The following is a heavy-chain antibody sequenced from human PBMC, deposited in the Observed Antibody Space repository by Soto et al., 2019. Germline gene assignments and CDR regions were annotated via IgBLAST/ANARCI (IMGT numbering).Heavy chain of an antibody. D-gene: IGHD6-19*01. CDR2: INAGNGTT. CDR3: AKEVAVAGDLDY. CDR1: GYTFTSYA. J-gene: IGHJ4*01. Sequence: GASVKVSCXASGYTFTSYAMHWVRQAPGQRLEWMGWINAGNGTTYYADSVKGRFTISRDNSKNTLYLQMDRLRPEDTAVYYCAKEVAVAGDLDYWGHGTLVTVSS. V-gene: IGHV1-3*01.